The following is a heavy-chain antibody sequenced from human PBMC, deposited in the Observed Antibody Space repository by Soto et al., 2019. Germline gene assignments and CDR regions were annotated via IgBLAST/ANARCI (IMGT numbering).Heavy chain of an antibody. CDR1: GGSISSYY. CDR2: IYTSGNT. V-gene: IGHV4-4*07. J-gene: IGHJ4*02. D-gene: IGHD2-2*01. Sequence: QVQLQESGPGLLKPSEILSLTCTVSGGSISSYYWSWIRQPAGKGLEWIGRIYTSGNTNYNPSLKSRVTMSVDTSKNQFSLKLSSVTAADTAVYYCARACSSNSCYDVFDYWGQGTLVTVSS. CDR3: ARACSSNSCYDVFDY.